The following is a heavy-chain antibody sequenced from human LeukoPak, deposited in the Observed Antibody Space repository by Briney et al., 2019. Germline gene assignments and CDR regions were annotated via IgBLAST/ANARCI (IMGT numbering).Heavy chain of an antibody. D-gene: IGHD6-19*01. Sequence: GGSLRLSCAASGFTLSSYGINWVRQAPGKGLEWVSYISSSSNTIYYADSVKGRFTISRDNAKNSLYLQMNSLRDVDTALYYCARGYSSGRGAFDVWGQGTMVTVSS. CDR2: ISSSSNTI. V-gene: IGHV3-48*02. CDR3: ARGYSSGRGAFDV. J-gene: IGHJ3*01. CDR1: GFTLSSYG.